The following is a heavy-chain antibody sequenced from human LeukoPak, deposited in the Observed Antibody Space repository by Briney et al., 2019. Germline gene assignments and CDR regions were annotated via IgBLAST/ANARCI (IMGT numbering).Heavy chain of an antibody. D-gene: IGHD1-26*01. CDR3: ARDSGSYSPWHGMDV. J-gene: IGHJ6*02. CDR2: IWYDGSNK. CDR1: GFTFSSYG. V-gene: IGHV3-33*01. Sequence: GSLRLSCAASGFTFSSYGMHWVRQAPGKGLEWVAVIWYDGSNKYYADSVKGRFTISRDNSKNTLYLQMNSLRAEDTAVYYCARDSGSYSPWHGMDVWGRGTTVTVSS.